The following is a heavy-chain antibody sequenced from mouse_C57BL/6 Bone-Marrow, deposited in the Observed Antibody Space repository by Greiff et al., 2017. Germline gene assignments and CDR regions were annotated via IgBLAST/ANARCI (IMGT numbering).Heavy chain of an antibody. Sequence: VQLQQPGAELVRPGSSVKLSCKASGYTFTSYWMDWVKQRPGQGLEWIGNIYPSDSETHYNQKFKDKATLTVDKSSSTAYMQLSSLTSEDSAVYYCARGGGKDYWGKGTTLTVSA. J-gene: IGHJ2*01. V-gene: IGHV1-61*01. D-gene: IGHD1-1*01. CDR2: IYPSDSET. CDR3: ARGGGKDY. CDR1: GYTFTSYW.